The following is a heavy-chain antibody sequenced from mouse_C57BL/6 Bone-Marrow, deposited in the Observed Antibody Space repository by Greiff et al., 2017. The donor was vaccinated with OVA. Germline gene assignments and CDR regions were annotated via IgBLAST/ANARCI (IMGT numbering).Heavy chain of an antibody. CDR2: IYPGDGDT. D-gene: IGHD2-3*01. Sequence: QVHVKQSGAELVKPGASVKISCKASGYAFSSYWMNWVKQRPGKGLEWIGQIYPGDGDTNYNGKFKGKATLTADKSSSTAYMQLSSLTSEDSAVYFCARIYDGYYAMDYWGQGTSVTVSS. CDR3: ARIYDGYYAMDY. CDR1: GYAFSSYW. V-gene: IGHV1-80*01. J-gene: IGHJ4*01.